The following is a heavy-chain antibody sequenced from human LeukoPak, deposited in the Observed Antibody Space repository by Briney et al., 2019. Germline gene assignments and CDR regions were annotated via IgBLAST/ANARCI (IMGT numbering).Heavy chain of an antibody. D-gene: IGHD2-15*01. Sequence: SETLSLTCGVYGGSFSGYYWSWIRQSPEKGLEWIGEINHSGITNYNPSLKSRVTMSVDTSKRHFSLNLRSVTAADTAVYYCARFIVGGLYYFDYWGQGTLVTVSS. CDR2: INHSGIT. J-gene: IGHJ4*02. CDR3: ARFIVGGLYYFDY. V-gene: IGHV4-34*01. CDR1: GGSFSGYY.